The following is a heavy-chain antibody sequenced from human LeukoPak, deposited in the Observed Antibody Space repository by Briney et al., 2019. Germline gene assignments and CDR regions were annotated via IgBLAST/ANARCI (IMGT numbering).Heavy chain of an antibody. Sequence: GGSLRLSCAASGVTSADYAMHSGREAPGEGVGWGSGISWNSGSIGYADSVKGRLTISRDNAKNSLYLQMISLRADDTALYYCANAYVATAMVDAFDIWGQGTMVTVSS. V-gene: IGHV3-9*02. D-gene: IGHD5-18*01. CDR1: GVTSADYA. CDR2: ISWNSGSI. J-gene: IGHJ3*02. CDR3: ANAYVATAMVDAFDI.